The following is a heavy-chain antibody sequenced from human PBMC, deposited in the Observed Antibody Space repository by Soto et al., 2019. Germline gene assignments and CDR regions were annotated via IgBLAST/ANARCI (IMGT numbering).Heavy chain of an antibody. J-gene: IGHJ6*02. CDR3: ARLTGYSSGWYYYYYDMDV. Sequence: EVQLVESGGGLVQPGGSLRLSCAASGFTFSSYWMSWVRQAPGKGLEWVANIKQDGSEKYYVDSVKGRFTISRDNAKNSLYLQMNSLRAEDTAVYYCARLTGYSSGWYYYYYDMDVWGQGTTVTVSS. CDR1: GFTFSSYW. V-gene: IGHV3-7*01. D-gene: IGHD6-19*01. CDR2: IKQDGSEK.